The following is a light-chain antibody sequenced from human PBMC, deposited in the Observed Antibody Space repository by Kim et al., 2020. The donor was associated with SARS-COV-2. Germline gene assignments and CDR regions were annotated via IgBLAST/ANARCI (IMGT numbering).Light chain of an antibody. Sequence: GEGGTRGGRASQGIASYLAWYQQRPGEVPKLLIYGASALQSGVPSRFSGSGSGTDFILTISSLQPEDVATYYCQKYDGAPYSFGQGTKLEI. J-gene: IGKJ2*01. V-gene: IGKV1-27*01. CDR3: QKYDGAPYS. CDR1: QGIASY. CDR2: GAS.